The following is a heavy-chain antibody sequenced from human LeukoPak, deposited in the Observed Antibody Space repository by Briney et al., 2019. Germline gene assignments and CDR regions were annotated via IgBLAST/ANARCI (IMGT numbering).Heavy chain of an antibody. CDR3: ARDLGSHLDF. CDR1: GFIFSRYG. Sequence: GRSLRLSCTASGFIFSRYGMHWVRQAPGKGLEWVALIRFDGSNRYYADSVKGRFSISRDNGKNTLYLQMHSLRAEDTSVYYCARDLGSHLDFWGQGTLVTVSS. CDR2: IRFDGSNR. D-gene: IGHD2-15*01. V-gene: IGHV3-33*01. J-gene: IGHJ4*02.